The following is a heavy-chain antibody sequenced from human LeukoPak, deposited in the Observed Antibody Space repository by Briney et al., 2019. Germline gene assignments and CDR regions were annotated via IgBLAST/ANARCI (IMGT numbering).Heavy chain of an antibody. J-gene: IGHJ4*02. D-gene: IGHD6-19*01. CDR1: GFAFSTYW. V-gene: IGHV3-7*01. CDR2: TKEDGGEK. Sequence: GGSLRLSCAASGFAFSTYWMSWVRQAPGKGLEWVANTKEDGGEKYYVDSVKGRFTISRDNAENSLYLQMNSLRAEDTAVYYCARRSVAGSLDYWGQGTLVTVSS. CDR3: ARRSVAGSLDY.